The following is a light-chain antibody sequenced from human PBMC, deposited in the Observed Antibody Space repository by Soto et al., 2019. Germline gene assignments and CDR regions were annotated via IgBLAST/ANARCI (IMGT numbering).Light chain of an antibody. J-gene: IGKJ5*01. CDR3: QHYGSSPRVT. CDR2: GAS. V-gene: IGKV3-15*01. Sequence: EIVMTQSPATLSVSPGERATFSCRASQSVSSNLAWYQQKPGQAPRLLIYGASIRATGIPARFSGSGSGTEFTLTISTLQSEDFAIYYCQHYGSSPRVTFGQGTRLEI. CDR1: QSVSSN.